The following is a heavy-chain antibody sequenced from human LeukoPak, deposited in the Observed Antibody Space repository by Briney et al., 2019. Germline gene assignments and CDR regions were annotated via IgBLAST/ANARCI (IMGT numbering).Heavy chain of an antibody. D-gene: IGHD2-2*02. Sequence: SETLSLTCTVSGGSISSYYWGWIRQPPGKGLEWIGSIYYSGSTYYNPSLKSRVTISVDTSKNQFSLKLSSVTAADTAVYYCARHFGVEVPAAIYRNWFDPWGQGTLVTISS. CDR1: GGSISSYY. J-gene: IGHJ5*02. V-gene: IGHV4-39*07. CDR3: ARHFGVEVPAAIYRNWFDP. CDR2: IYYSGST.